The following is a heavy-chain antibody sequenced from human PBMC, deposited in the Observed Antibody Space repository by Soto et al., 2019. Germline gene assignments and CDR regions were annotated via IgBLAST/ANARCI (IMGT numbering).Heavy chain of an antibody. CDR1: GGSISSYY. V-gene: IGHV4-59*01. CDR2: IYYSGST. D-gene: IGHD1-26*01. CDR3: ARVGSYIVGATGFDY. Sequence: SETLSLTCTVSGGSISSYYWSWIRQPPGKGLEWIGYIYYSGSTNYNPSLKSRVTISVDTSKNQFSLQLSSVTAADTAVYYCARVGSYIVGATGFDYWGQGTLVTVSS. J-gene: IGHJ4*02.